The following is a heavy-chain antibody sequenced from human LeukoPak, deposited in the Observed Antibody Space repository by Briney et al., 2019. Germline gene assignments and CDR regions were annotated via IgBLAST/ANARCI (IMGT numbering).Heavy chain of an antibody. CDR3: AKELRYSSGYCEIDH. CDR2: ISGSGGST. D-gene: IGHD3-22*01. Sequence: GGSLRLSCAASGFTFSSYGMSWVRQAPGKGLEWVSAISGSGGSTYYADSVKGRFTISRDNSKNTLYLQMNSLRAEDTAVYYCAKELRYSSGYCEIDHWGQGTLVTVSS. V-gene: IGHV3-23*01. J-gene: IGHJ4*02. CDR1: GFTFSSYG.